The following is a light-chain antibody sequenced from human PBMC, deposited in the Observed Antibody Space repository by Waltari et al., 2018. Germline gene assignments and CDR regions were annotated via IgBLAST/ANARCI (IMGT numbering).Light chain of an antibody. Sequence: QSALSQPASVSGSPGQSITISCTGASSDVGGHDYVSWYQQHPGKAPKLIIRDVNNRPSGVSNSFSGSKSCNTASLTISGLQAEDEADYYCSSYSTSSSLILFGEGTKVTVL. CDR1: SSDVGGHDY. CDR2: DVN. CDR3: SSYSTSSSLIL. J-gene: IGLJ2*01. V-gene: IGLV2-14*03.